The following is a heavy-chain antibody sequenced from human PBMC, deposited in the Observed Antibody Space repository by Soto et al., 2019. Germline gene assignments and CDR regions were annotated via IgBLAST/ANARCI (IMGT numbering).Heavy chain of an antibody. J-gene: IGHJ6*02. CDR1: GFTFSSYG. V-gene: IGHV3-33*01. D-gene: IGHD6-19*01. CDR2: IWYDGSNK. CDR3: ARDRDSSGSYWARNYYYGMDV. Sequence: QVQLVESGGGVVQPGRSLRLSCAASGFTFSSYGMHWVRQAPGKGLEWVAVIWYDGSNKYYADSVKGRFTISRDNSKNTLYLQMNSLRAEDTAVYYCARDRDSSGSYWARNYYYGMDVWGQGTTVTVS.